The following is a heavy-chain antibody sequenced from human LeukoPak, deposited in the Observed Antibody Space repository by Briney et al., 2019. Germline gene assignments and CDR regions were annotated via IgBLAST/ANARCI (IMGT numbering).Heavy chain of an antibody. V-gene: IGHV4-39*01. CDR2: IYYSGST. CDR1: GGSISSSSYY. D-gene: IGHD3-10*01. CDR3: AGSGYGGYYYMDV. Sequence: PSETLSLTCTVSGGSISSSSYYWGWIRQPPGKGLEWIGSIYYSGSTYYNPSLKSRVTISVDTSKNQFSLKLSSVTAADTAVYYCAGSGYGGYYYMDVWGKGATVTISS. J-gene: IGHJ6*03.